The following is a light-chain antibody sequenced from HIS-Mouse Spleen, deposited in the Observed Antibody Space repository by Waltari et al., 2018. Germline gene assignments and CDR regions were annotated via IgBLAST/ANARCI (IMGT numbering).Light chain of an antibody. CDR2: DVS. CDR3: SSYTSSSTV. CDR1: SSDVGGYNY. Sequence: SALTQPASVSGSPGQSITISCTGTSSDVGGYNYVSWYQQHPGKPPKLMIYDVSNRPSGVSNRFSGSKSGNTASLTISGLQAEDEADYYCSSYTSSSTVFGTGTKVTVL. V-gene: IGLV2-14*03. J-gene: IGLJ1*01.